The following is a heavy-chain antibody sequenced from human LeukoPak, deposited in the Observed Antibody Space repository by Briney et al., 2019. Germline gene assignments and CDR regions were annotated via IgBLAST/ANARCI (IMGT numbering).Heavy chain of an antibody. CDR1: GGSISSSSYY. CDR3: ARPPYTNGMEV. Sequence: SETLSLTCTVSGGSISSSSYYWGWIRQPSGKGLEWIGSIYYSGSTYYNPSLKSRVTISVDTSKNQFSLKLSSVTAADTAVYYCARPPYTNGMEVWGQGTTVTVSS. D-gene: IGHD2-2*02. CDR2: IYYSGST. J-gene: IGHJ6*02. V-gene: IGHV4-39*01.